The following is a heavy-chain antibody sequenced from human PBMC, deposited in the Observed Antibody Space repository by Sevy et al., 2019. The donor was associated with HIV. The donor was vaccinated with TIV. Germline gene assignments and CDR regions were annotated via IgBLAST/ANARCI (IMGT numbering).Heavy chain of an antibody. J-gene: IGHJ3*02. V-gene: IGHV1-2*05. CDR1: GYMFSDYN. Sequence: ASVKVSCKATGYMFSDYNMHLVRQAPGQGLEWMALINPNSGVTIYAQKFRGMVSLTRDTSMSTAYMELSALTSDDTDKYYCVIEDNNEPRTLLTFDIWGQGTMVTVSS. CDR3: VIEDNNEPRTLLTFDI. D-gene: IGHD3-9*01. CDR2: INPNSGVT.